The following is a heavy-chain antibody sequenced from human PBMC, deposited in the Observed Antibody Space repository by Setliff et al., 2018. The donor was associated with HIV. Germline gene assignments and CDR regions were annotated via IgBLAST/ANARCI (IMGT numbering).Heavy chain of an antibody. Sequence: GGSLRLSCAANGFSFSSYAMNWVRQAPGKGLEWVSGIGGSGGSTYYADSVKGRFTISRDYSKNMVYLQMSSLSAEDSAVYYCAKSASWDLRGWLHWGQGTLVTVSS. CDR2: IGGSGGST. CDR3: AKSASWDLRGWLH. J-gene: IGHJ4*02. V-gene: IGHV3-23*01. D-gene: IGHD6-19*01. CDR1: GFSFSSYA.